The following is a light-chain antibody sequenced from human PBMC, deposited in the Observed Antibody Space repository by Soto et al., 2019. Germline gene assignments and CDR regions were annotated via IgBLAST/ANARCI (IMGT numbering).Light chain of an antibody. CDR1: SGHSSYA. J-gene: IGLJ2*01. CDR3: QTWDTGARVV. Sequence: QSVLTQSPSASASLGASVKLTCTLSSGHSSYAIAWHQQQPEKGPRYLMKLSSDGSHSKGDGIPDRFSGSSSGAERYLTISSLQSEDEADYYCQTWDTGARVVFGGRTKVTVL. V-gene: IGLV4-69*01. CDR2: LSSDGSH.